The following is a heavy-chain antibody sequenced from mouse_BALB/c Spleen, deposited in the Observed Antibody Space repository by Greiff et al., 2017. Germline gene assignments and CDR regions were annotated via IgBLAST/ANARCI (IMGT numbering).Heavy chain of an antibody. CDR1: GFTFSSYG. Sequence: EVQRVESGGGLVQPGGSLKLSCAASGFTFSSYGMSWVRQTPDKRLELVATINSNGGSTYYPDSVKGRFTISRDNAKNTLYLQMSSLKSEDTAMYYCARDDYYGPAWFAYWGQGTLVTVSA. CDR3: ARDDYYGPAWFAY. J-gene: IGHJ3*01. D-gene: IGHD1-2*01. V-gene: IGHV5-6-3*01. CDR2: INSNGGST.